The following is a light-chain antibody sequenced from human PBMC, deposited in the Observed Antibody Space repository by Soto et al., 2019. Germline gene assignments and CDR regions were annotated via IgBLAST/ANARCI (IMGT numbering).Light chain of an antibody. J-gene: IGKJ1*01. CDR1: QSVSSY. V-gene: IGKV3-15*01. Sequence: EIVMTQSPATLSVSPGERATLSCRASQSVSSYLAWYQQKPGQAPGLLIYGASARATGIPARFSGSGSGTDFTLTISSRQSEDFAVYYCQQYSNWPRTFGQGTKVEIK. CDR2: GAS. CDR3: QQYSNWPRT.